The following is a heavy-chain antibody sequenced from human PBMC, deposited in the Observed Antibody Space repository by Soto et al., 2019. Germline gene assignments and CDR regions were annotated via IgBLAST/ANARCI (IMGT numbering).Heavy chain of an antibody. CDR2: INGDGSST. J-gene: IGHJ3*02. CDR3: VSLVERSDIAFDI. D-gene: IGHD6-6*01. Sequence: EVQLVESGGGLVQSGGSLRLSCAASGFTFRRYWMHWVRQASGKGLVWVSRINGDGSSTSYADSVKGRFNISRDNAKNTLYLQMNSLRAEDTAVYYCVSLVERSDIAFDIWGQGTMVTVSS. CDR1: GFTFRRYW. V-gene: IGHV3-74*01.